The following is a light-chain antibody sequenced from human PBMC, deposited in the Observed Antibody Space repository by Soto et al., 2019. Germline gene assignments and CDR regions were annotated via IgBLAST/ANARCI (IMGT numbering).Light chain of an antibody. V-gene: IGKV3-11*01. Sequence: EIVFKDSPATLSFTQGERATLSCTASQSVSSYLAWYQQTPGHAPMLLIYDASNRATGIPDRFTGGWSGTDFTITICSLEPDDFAFYYCQKRYDWPPTSAQPTRPAI. J-gene: IGKJ5*01. CDR1: QSVSSY. CDR3: QKRYDWPPT. CDR2: DAS.